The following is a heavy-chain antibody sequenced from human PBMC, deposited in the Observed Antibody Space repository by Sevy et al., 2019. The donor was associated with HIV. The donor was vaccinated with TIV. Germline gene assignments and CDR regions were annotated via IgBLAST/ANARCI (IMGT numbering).Heavy chain of an antibody. CDR1: AFTFSSYS. CDR2: ISSSSSYI. Sequence: GGSLRLSCAASAFTFSSYSMNWVRQAPGKGLEWVSSISSSSSYIYYADSVKGRFTISRDNAKNSLYLQMNSLRAEDTAVYYCARVGYCSGGSCYSDFDYWGQGTLVTVSS. CDR3: ARVGYCSGGSCYSDFDY. J-gene: IGHJ4*02. D-gene: IGHD2-15*01. V-gene: IGHV3-21*01.